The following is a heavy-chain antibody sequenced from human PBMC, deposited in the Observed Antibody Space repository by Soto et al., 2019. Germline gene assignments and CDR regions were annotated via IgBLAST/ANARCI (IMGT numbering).Heavy chain of an antibody. CDR2: IGFRGKT. CDR3: ARSLNSDYVNF. Sequence: SETLSLTCTVSGGSISSYYWNWIRQPPGKELEWIGHIGFRGKTNYNPSLKSRVTISVDTSKKQFSLKLNSVTAADTAVYYCARSLNSDYVNFWGQGTLVTV. CDR1: GGSISSYY. J-gene: IGHJ4*02. D-gene: IGHD4-4*01. V-gene: IGHV4-59*01.